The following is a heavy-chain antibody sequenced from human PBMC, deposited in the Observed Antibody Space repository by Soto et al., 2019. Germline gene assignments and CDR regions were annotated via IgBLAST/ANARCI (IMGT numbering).Heavy chain of an antibody. CDR3: AKDFARIAVAGTGPPMDYCGMDV. Sequence: EVQLVESGGGLVQPGRSLRLSCAASGFTFDDYAMHWVRQAPGKGLEWVSGISWNSGSIGYADSVKGRFTISRDNAKNSLYLQMNSLRAEDTALYYCAKDFARIAVAGTGPPMDYCGMDVWGQGTTVTVSS. D-gene: IGHD6-19*01. V-gene: IGHV3-9*01. CDR1: GFTFDDYA. J-gene: IGHJ6*02. CDR2: ISWNSGSI.